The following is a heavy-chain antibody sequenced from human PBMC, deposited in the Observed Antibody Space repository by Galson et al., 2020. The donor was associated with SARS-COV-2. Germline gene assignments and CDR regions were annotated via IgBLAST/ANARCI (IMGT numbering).Heavy chain of an antibody. CDR1: GGSISGISYY. V-gene: IGHV4-61*02. D-gene: IGHD6-19*01. CDR3: AAVPVAGTGG. J-gene: IGHJ4*02. Sequence: SETLSLTCAVSGGSISGISYYWSWIRQPAGKGLEWIGRIYSSGSTNYNPSLKSRVTISVDTSKNQFSLKLTSVTAADTAVYYCAAVPVAGTGGWGQVTLVTVAS. CDR2: IYSSGST.